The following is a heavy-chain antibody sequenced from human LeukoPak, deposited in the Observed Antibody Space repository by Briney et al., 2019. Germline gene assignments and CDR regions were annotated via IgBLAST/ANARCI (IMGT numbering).Heavy chain of an antibody. CDR1: GFTFSRYW. D-gene: IGHD2-2*01. CDR2: IKQDGSEK. V-gene: IGHV3-7*01. CDR3: ARDETGYCSSTSCYAPNWFDP. J-gene: IGHJ5*02. Sequence: GGSLRLSCAASGFTFSRYWMSWVRQAPGKGLEWVANIKQDGSEKYYVDSVKGRFTISRDNAKNSLYLQMNSLRAEDTAVYYCARDETGYCSSTSCYAPNWFDPWGQATVVTVSS.